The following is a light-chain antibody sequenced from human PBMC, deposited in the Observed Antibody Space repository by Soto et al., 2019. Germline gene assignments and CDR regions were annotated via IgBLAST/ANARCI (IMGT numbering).Light chain of an antibody. CDR3: QTWGTGIHV. V-gene: IGLV4-69*01. Sequence: QPVLTQSPSASASLGASVKLTCTLSSGHSSYAIAWHQQQPEKGPRYLMKLNSDGSHSKGDGIPDRFSGSSSEAERYLIISSLQSDDEADYYCQTWGTGIHVFGTGTKLTVL. CDR1: SGHSSYA. CDR2: LNSDGSH. J-gene: IGLJ1*01.